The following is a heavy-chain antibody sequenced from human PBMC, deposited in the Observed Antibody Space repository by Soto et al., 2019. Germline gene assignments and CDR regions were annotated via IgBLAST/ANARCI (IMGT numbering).Heavy chain of an antibody. V-gene: IGHV1-69*05. CDR3: ASGIQLWLRRINNGYSG. CDR1: GGTFSTYA. J-gene: IGHJ4*02. Sequence: QVQLVQSGAEVKKPESSVKVSCKAPGGTFSTYAISWVRQAPGQGLEWMGGIIPMSGTANYAQRFQDRVTXTXYESTNTVYMELSSLRSEDTAVYFCASGIQLWLRRINNGYSGWGQGTLVTVSS. CDR2: IIPMSGTA. D-gene: IGHD5-18*01.